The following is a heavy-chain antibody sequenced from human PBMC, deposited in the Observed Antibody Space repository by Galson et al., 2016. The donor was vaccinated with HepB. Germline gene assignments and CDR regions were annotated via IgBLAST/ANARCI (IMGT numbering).Heavy chain of an antibody. CDR3: VRQSYGDFPSDY. CDR2: ITPSGGAT. D-gene: IGHD4-17*01. V-gene: IGHV1-46*01. CDR1: FTSYY. Sequence: FTSYYIHWVRQAPGQGLEWMGRITPSGGATTFAQKFQGRVTLTRDTSTNTVYMELSSLRSEDTAMYYCVRQSYGDFPSDYWGQGTLVTVSS. J-gene: IGHJ4*02.